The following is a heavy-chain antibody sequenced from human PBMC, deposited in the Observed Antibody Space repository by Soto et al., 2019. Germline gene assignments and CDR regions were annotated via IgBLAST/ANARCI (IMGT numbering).Heavy chain of an antibody. CDR1: GGSISSYY. D-gene: IGHD6-13*01. CDR2: IYYSGST. J-gene: IGHJ5*02. Sequence: SETLSLTCTVSGGSISSYYWSWIRQHPGKGLEWIGYIYYSGSTNYNPSLKSRVTISVDTSKNQFSLKLSSVTAADTAVYYCGRAAKEAAGNWFDPWGQGTLVTVSS. CDR3: GRAAKEAAGNWFDP. V-gene: IGHV4-59*01.